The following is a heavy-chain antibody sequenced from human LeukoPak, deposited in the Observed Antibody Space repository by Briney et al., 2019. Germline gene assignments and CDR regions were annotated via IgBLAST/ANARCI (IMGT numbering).Heavy chain of an antibody. J-gene: IGHJ4*02. V-gene: IGHV4-4*07. CDR2: IYTSVGT. Sequence: PSETLSLTCTVAGGSISSYYWSWIRQPAGKGLEWIGRIYTSVGTNYNPSLKSRVTMSVDTSKNQFSLKLSSVTAADTAVYYCARGVVGATTGYYFDYWGQGTLVTVSS. D-gene: IGHD1-26*01. CDR3: ARGVVGATTGYYFDY. CDR1: GGSISSYY.